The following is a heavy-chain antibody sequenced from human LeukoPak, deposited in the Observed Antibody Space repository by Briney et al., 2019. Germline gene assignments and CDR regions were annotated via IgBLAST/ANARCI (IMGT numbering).Heavy chain of an antibody. Sequence: SETLSLTCAVYGGSFSGYYWSWIRQPPGKGLEWIGEINHSGSTYSNPSLKSRLTMSADTSKNQFSLRLSSVTAADTAVYYCARHSFYYDSNGYYYFFDPWGQGTLVTVSS. CDR1: GGSFSGYY. J-gene: IGHJ5*02. V-gene: IGHV4-34*01. CDR2: INHSGST. D-gene: IGHD3-22*01. CDR3: ARHSFYYDSNGYYYFFDP.